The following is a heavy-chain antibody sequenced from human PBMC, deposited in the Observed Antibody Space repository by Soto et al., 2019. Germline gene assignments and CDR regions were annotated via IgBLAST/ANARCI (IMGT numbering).Heavy chain of an antibody. J-gene: IGHJ6*02. D-gene: IGHD3-22*01. V-gene: IGHV4-59*10. CDR1: GGSFSGYY. CDR3: ARSGDSSGYPIYYYGMDV. Sequence: SETLSLTCAVYGGSFSGYYWTWIRQPPGTGLEWIGNIYSRRTTNYNPSLKSRVTMSLDTSKNQFSLKLSSVTAADTAVYYCARSGDSSGYPIYYYGMDVWGQGTTVTVSS. CDR2: IYSRRTT.